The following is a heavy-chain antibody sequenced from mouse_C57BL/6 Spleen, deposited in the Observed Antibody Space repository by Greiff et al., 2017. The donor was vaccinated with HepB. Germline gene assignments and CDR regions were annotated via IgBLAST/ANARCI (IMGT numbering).Heavy chain of an antibody. Sequence: EVQGVESGGDLVKPGGSLKLSCAASGFTFSSYGMSWVRQTPDKRLEWVATISSGGSYTYYPDSVKGRFTISRDNAKNTLYLQMSSLKSEDTAMYYCARRVYGNYLYYYAMDYWGQGTSVTVSS. J-gene: IGHJ4*01. V-gene: IGHV5-6*01. CDR2: ISSGGSYT. D-gene: IGHD2-1*01. CDR3: ARRVYGNYLYYYAMDY. CDR1: GFTFSSYG.